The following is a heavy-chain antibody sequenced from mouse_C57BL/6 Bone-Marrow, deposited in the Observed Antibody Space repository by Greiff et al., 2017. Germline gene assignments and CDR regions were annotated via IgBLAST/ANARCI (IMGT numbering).Heavy chain of an antibody. V-gene: IGHV2-6*01. Sequence: VKLQESGPGLVAPSQSLSITCTVSGFSLTSYGVDWVRQSPGKGLEWLGVIWGVGSTNYNSALKSRLSISKDNSKSQVILKMNGLQTDDTAMYYCASGNGIAYWGQGTLVTVSA. CDR3: ASGNGIAY. CDR1: GFSLTSYG. J-gene: IGHJ3*01. CDR2: IWGVGST.